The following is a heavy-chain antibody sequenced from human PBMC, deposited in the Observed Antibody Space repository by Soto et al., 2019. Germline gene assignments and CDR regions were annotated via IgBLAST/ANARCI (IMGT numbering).Heavy chain of an antibody. J-gene: IGHJ3*02. D-gene: IGHD3-10*01. CDR3: EKDSASGSYDAFDI. V-gene: IGHV3-9*01. Sequence: EVQLVESGGGLVQPGRSLRLSCAVSGFIFDDYAMHWVRQAPGKGLEWVAGITWNGGSIGYADSVQGRFIISRDNAKNSLYVLMNSLRPEDTALYYCEKDSASGSYDAFDIWGQGTMVTVSS. CDR1: GFIFDDYA. CDR2: ITWNGGSI.